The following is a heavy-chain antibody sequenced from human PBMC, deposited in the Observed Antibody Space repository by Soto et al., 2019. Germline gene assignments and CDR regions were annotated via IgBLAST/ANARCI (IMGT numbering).Heavy chain of an antibody. D-gene: IGHD3-22*01. CDR1: GGTFSSYA. CDR2: IIPIFGTA. V-gene: IGHV1-69*13. CDR3: ARENPQYYYDSSGYGPGYFDY. J-gene: IGHJ4*01. Sequence: SVKVSCKASGGTFSSYAISWVRQAPGQGLEWMGGIIPIFGTANYAQKFQGRVTITADESTSTAYMELSSLRSEDTAVYYCARENPQYYYDSSGYGPGYFDYWGQ.